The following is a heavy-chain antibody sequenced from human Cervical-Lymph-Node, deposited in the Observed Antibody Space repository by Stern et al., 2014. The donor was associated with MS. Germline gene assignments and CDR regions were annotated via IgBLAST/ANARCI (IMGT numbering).Heavy chain of an antibody. V-gene: IGHV3-30*03. CDR2: ISYDGSNK. CDR1: GFTFSNYG. CDR3: ATIPPAGTTPVDAFDI. J-gene: IGHJ3*02. D-gene: IGHD6-19*01. Sequence: QVQLVESGGGVVQPGRSLRLSCAASGFTFSNYGMHWVRQAPGKGLEWVAVISYDGSNKYNADSLKGRFTISRDNSKNTLYLQMNSLRVEDTAVYFCATIPPAGTTPVDAFDIWGQGTMVTVSS.